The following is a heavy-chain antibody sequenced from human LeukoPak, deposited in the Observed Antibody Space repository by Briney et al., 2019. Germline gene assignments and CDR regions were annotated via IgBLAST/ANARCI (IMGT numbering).Heavy chain of an antibody. Sequence: SETLSLTCTVSGGSISSGGYYWSWIRQPPGKGLEWIGYIYHSGSTYYNPSLKSRVTISVDRSKNQFSLKLSSVTAADTAVYYCARNGLELPMDVWGKGTTVTVSS. J-gene: IGHJ6*04. V-gene: IGHV4-30-2*01. D-gene: IGHD1-7*01. CDR3: ARNGLELPMDV. CDR2: IYHSGST. CDR1: GGSISSGGYY.